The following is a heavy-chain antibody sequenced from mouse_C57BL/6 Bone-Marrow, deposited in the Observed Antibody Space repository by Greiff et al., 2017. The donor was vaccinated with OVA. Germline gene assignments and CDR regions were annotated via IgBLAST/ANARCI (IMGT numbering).Heavy chain of an antibody. CDR3: ARTDYYGKGDYFDY. CDR1: GFSLTSYG. D-gene: IGHD1-1*01. CDR2: IWSGGST. J-gene: IGHJ2*01. Sequence: QVQLKESGPGLVQPSQSLSITCTVSGFSLTSYGVHWVRQSPGKGLEWLGVIWSGGSTDYNAAFISRLSISKDNSKSQVFFKMNSLQADDTAIYYCARTDYYGKGDYFDYWGQGTTLTVSS. V-gene: IGHV2-2*01.